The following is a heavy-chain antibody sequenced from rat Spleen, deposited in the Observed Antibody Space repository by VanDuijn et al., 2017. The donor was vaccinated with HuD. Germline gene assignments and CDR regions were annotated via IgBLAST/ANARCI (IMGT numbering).Heavy chain of an antibody. Sequence: EVQLVESGGGLVQPGRSLKLSCAASGFTFSSFAMAWVRQAPKKGLEWVATITSGGSNTYYPDSVKGRFTISRDNAKSTLYLQMDSLRSEDSATYYCARHGIPFAYWGQGTLVTVSS. CDR2: ITSGGSNT. V-gene: IGHV5-25*01. CDR1: GFTFSSFA. D-gene: IGHD4-2*01. CDR3: ARHGIPFAY. J-gene: IGHJ3*01.